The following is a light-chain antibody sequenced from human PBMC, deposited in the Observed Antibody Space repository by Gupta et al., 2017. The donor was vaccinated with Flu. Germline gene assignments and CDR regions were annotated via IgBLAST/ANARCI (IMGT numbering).Light chain of an antibody. CDR1: QGISSY. J-gene: IGKJ4*01. CDR3: QQLNSYPLT. V-gene: IGKV1-9*01. CDR2: AAP. Sequence: DIQLTQSPYFLSASVGDRVTITCRASQGISSYLAWYQQKPGNAPKLLIYAAPTLQSGVPSGFSGSGSGTEFTLTIGSLQPEDFATYSCQQLNSYPLTFGGGTKVEIK.